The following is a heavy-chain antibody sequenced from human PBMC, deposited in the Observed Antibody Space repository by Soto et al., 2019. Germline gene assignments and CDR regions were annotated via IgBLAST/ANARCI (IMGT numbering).Heavy chain of an antibody. D-gene: IGHD1-26*01. Sequence: GGSLRLSCAASGFTFSNAWMNWVRQAPGKGLEWVGRIKSKTDGGTTDYAAPVKGRFTISRDDSKNTLYLQMNSLKTEDTAVYYCTTEGGVVVGAEYLIDGMDVWGQGTTVTVSS. CDR2: IKSKTDGGTT. J-gene: IGHJ6*02. CDR1: GFTFSNAW. V-gene: IGHV3-15*07. CDR3: TTEGGVVVGAEYLIDGMDV.